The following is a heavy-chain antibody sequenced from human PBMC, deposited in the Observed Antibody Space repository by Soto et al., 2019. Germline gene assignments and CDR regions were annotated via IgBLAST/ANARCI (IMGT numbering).Heavy chain of an antibody. CDR1: GFTFSSYA. J-gene: IGHJ6*02. CDR3: AKDFCYGSGMWHYYYGMDV. CDR2: ISGSCGST. D-gene: IGHD3-10*01. V-gene: IGHV3-23*01. Sequence: PWGSLRLSCAASGFTFSSYAMSWVRQAPGKGIEWVSAISGSCGSTYYAASMKGRLISSRDNSQYTLYLQMSSLRADDTAVYYCAKDFCYGSGMWHYYYGMDVWGQGTRVTVSS.